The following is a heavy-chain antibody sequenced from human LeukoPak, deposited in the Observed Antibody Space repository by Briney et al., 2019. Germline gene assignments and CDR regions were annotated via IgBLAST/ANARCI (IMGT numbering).Heavy chain of an antibody. CDR2: INSDGSST. J-gene: IGHJ5*02. V-gene: IGHV3-74*01. CDR3: ARGEKYYYGSGTQGTWFDP. CDR1: GFTFSSYW. Sequence: SGGSLRLSCAASGFTFSSYWMHWVRQAPGKGLVWVSRINSDGSSTSYADSVKGRFTISRDNAKNTLYLQMNSLRAEDTAVYYCARGEKYYYGSGTQGTWFDPWGQGTLVTVSS. D-gene: IGHD3-10*01.